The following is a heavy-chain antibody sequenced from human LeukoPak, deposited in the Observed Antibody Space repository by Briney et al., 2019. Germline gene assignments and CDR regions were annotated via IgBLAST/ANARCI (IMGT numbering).Heavy chain of an antibody. V-gene: IGHV1-8*01. Sequence: ASVKVSCKASGYTFTSYVINWVRQASGQGPEWMGWMNPNSGDTGYAQKFQGRVTMTRSTTTSTAYMELSSLRSEDTAVYYCARPRSAYYDSSGYDLWGQGTLVTVSS. J-gene: IGHJ4*02. CDR3: ARPRSAYYDSSGYDL. D-gene: IGHD3-22*01. CDR1: GYTFTSYV. CDR2: MNPNSGDT.